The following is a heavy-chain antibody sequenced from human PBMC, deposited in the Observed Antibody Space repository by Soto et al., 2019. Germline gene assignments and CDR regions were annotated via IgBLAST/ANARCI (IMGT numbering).Heavy chain of an antibody. Sequence: QVQLQESGPGLVKPSQTLSLTCTVSGGSISSGGYYWSWIRQHPGKGLEWMGYIYYTGSTYSNPSLKSPVNISVDTSKHQCARRLRSVTAADTAVYYCARDRGRYSCGYPSTGWYYYGMEGWGQGTTVTVSS. CDR3: ARDRGRYSCGYPSTGWYYYGMEG. D-gene: IGHD5-18*01. CDR1: GGSISSGGYY. J-gene: IGHJ6*02. V-gene: IGHV4-31*01. CDR2: IYYTGST.